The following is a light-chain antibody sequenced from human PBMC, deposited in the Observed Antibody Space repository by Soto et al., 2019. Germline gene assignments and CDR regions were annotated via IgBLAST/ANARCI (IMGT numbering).Light chain of an antibody. J-gene: IGKJ1*01. CDR1: QGINSY. V-gene: IGKV1-27*01. Sequence: DIQMTQSPSSLSASVGDRVTITCRASQGINSYLAWYQQKPGTVPKLLIYSASTLQSGVPSRFSGSGSGTDFTLTISSLHPEDVATYYCQKYNSAPRTFGQGTKVEIK. CDR2: SAS. CDR3: QKYNSAPRT.